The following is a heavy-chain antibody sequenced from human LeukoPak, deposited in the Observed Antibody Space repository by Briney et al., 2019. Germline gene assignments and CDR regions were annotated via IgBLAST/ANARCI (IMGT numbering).Heavy chain of an antibody. D-gene: IGHD5-18*01. CDR2: ISSNGGST. V-gene: IGHV3-64D*09. Sequence: GGSLRLSCSASGFTFSSYAMHWVRQAPGKGLEYVSAISSNGGSTYYADLVKGRFTISRDNSKNTLYLQMSSLRAEDTAVYYCVKGQSGGIYSYGLDAFDIWGQGTMVTVSS. CDR1: GFTFSSYA. J-gene: IGHJ3*02. CDR3: VKGQSGGIYSYGLDAFDI.